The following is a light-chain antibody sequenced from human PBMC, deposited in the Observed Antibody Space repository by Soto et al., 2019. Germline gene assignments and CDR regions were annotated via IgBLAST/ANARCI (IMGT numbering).Light chain of an antibody. J-gene: IGKJ1*01. CDR1: QTIDSW. Sequence: DIPMTQSPSTLSAYVGDRVTITCRASQTIDSWLAWYQQRPGKPPNLLIYKASTLASGVPSRFSGSGSGTEFTLTISSLQPDDFATYYCQQYDSFWTMFGQGTKVDI. CDR2: KAS. CDR3: QQYDSFWTM. V-gene: IGKV1-5*03.